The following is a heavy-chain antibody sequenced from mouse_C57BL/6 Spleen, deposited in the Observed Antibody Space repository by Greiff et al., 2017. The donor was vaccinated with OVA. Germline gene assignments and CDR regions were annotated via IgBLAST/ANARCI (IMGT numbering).Heavy chain of an antibody. CDR2: INPSNGGT. CDR3: ARKGGGYYERNYFDY. V-gene: IGHV1-53*01. J-gene: IGHJ2*01. CDR1: GYTFTSYW. Sequence: QVQLQQPGTELVKPGASVKLSCKASGYTFTSYWMHWVKQRPGQGLEWIGNINPSNGGTNYNEKFKSKATLTVDKSSSTAYMQLSSLTSEDSAVYYGARKGGGYYERNYFDYWGQGTTLTVSS. D-gene: IGHD2-3*01.